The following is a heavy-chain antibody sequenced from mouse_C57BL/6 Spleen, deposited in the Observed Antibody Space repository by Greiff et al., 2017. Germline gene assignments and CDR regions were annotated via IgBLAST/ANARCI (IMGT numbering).Heavy chain of an antibody. CDR2: IYPGDGDT. J-gene: IGHJ4*01. CDR3: ARTTVVGFYYAMDY. CDR1: GYAFSSSW. D-gene: IGHD1-1*01. Sequence: QVQLQQSGPELVKPGASVKISCKASGYAFSSSWMNWVKQRPGKGLEWIGRIYPGDGDTNYNGKFKGKATLTADKSSSTAYMQLSSLTSEDSAVYFCARTTVVGFYYAMDYWGQGTSVTVSS. V-gene: IGHV1-82*01.